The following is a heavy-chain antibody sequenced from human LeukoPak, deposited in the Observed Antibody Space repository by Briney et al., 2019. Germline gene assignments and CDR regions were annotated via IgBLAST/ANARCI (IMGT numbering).Heavy chain of an antibody. Sequence: SETLSLTCAVYGGSFSDYYWTWIRQPPGKGLEWIGEINHSGSTNYNPSLKSRVTLSADTSKSQFSLKVNSVTAADTAVYYCARVCDSRGSYLAYWGQGTLVTVSS. D-gene: IGHD3-22*01. CDR2: INHSGST. CDR3: ARVCDSRGSYLAY. V-gene: IGHV4-34*01. CDR1: GGSFSDYY. J-gene: IGHJ4*02.